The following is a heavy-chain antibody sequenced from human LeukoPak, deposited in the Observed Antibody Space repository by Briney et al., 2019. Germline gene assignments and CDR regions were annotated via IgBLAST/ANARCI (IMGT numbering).Heavy chain of an antibody. V-gene: IGHV3-48*03. J-gene: IGHJ6*02. Sequence: GGSLRLSCAASGFTFSSYEMNWVRQAPGKGLEGVSYISSSGSTIYYADSVKGRFTISRDNAKNSLYLQMNSLRAEDTAVYYCARITYKTGRGAAAADVWGQGTTVTVSS. CDR3: ARITYKTGRGAAAADV. CDR1: GFTFSSYE. CDR2: ISSSGSTI. D-gene: IGHD6-13*01.